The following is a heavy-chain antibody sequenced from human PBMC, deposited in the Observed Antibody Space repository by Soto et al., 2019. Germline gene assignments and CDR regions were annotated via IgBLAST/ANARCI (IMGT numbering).Heavy chain of an antibody. Sequence: ASVKVSFKASGYTFTSYAMHWVRQAPGQRLEWMGWINAGNGNTKYSQKFQGRVTITRDTSASTAYMELSSLRSEDTAVYYCARDYYDSSGYSYFDYWGQGTLVTVSS. CDR3: ARDYYDSSGYSYFDY. V-gene: IGHV1-3*01. J-gene: IGHJ4*02. D-gene: IGHD3-22*01. CDR1: GYTFTSYA. CDR2: INAGNGNT.